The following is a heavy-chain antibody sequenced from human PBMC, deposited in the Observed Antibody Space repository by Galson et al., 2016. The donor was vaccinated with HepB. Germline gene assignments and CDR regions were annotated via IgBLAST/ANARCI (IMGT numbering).Heavy chain of an antibody. J-gene: IGHJ6*02. CDR2: LYYSGST. Sequence: SETLSLTCTVSGGSVSSGSYYWNWIRQPPGKGLEWIGYLYYSGSTYYNPSLKSRVTISADTSKNQFSLKLSSVTAADTADYYCASEGTYYHYGLDVGGQGTTVTVSS. V-gene: IGHV4-61*01. CDR3: ASEGTYYHYGLDV. D-gene: IGHD1-1*01. CDR1: GGSVSSGSYY.